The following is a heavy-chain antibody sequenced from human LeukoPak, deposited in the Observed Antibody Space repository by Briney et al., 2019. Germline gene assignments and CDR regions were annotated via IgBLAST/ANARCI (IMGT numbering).Heavy chain of an antibody. CDR2: INADGRTT. V-gene: IGHV3-74*01. CDR3: ARVLCSGGYCYYFDY. J-gene: IGHJ4*02. CDR1: GFTFSTYW. D-gene: IGHD2-15*01. Sequence: GGSLRLSCAASGFTFSTYWMHWVRQAPGKGLVWVSRINADGRTTNYADSVKGRFTISRDNAKKTLHLQMNSLKVEDADVYYCARVLCSGGYCYYFDYWGQGTLVTVSS.